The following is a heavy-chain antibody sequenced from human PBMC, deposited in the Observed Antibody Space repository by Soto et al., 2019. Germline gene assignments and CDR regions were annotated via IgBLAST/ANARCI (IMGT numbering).Heavy chain of an antibody. D-gene: IGHD3-10*01. CDR1: GFTFSSYS. Sequence: EVQLVESGGGLVQPGGSLRLSCAASGFTFSSYSMNWVRQAPGKGMEWVSYISSSSSTIYYADSVKGRFTISRDNAKNSLYLQMNSLRDEDTAVYYCARDVWFAEWSRYYGMDVWGQGTTVTVSS. V-gene: IGHV3-48*02. CDR2: ISSSSSTI. J-gene: IGHJ6*02. CDR3: ARDVWFAEWSRYYGMDV.